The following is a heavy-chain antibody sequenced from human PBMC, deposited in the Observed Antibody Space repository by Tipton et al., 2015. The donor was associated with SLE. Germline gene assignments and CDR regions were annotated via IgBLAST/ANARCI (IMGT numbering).Heavy chain of an antibody. V-gene: IGHV4-39*01. Sequence: TLSLTCTVSGGSLSSGNYYWVWIRQPPGKGLEWIGSIFYSGNTYYNPSLKSRVSISVDTSKNQFSLKLSSVTAADTAVYYCASRVADRRGDEYFPHWGQGTLVTFSS. CDR1: GGSLSSGNYY. J-gene: IGHJ1*01. D-gene: IGHD2-21*02. CDR3: ASRVADRRGDEYFPH. CDR2: IFYSGNT.